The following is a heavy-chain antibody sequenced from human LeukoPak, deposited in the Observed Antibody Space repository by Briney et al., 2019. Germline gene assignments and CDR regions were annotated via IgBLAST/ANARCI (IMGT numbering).Heavy chain of an antibody. V-gene: IGHV1-18*01. Sequence: ASVKVSCKASGYTFTSYGISWVRQAPGQGLEWMGWISAYNGNTNYAQKLQGRDTMTTDTSTSTAYMELRSLRSDDTAVYYCARDLTLYDSSGYYFDYWGQGTLVTVSS. CDR3: ARDLTLYDSSGYYFDY. D-gene: IGHD3-22*01. CDR2: ISAYNGNT. CDR1: GYTFTSYG. J-gene: IGHJ4*02.